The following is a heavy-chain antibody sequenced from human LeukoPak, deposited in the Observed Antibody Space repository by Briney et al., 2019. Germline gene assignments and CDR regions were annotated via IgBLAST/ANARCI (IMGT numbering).Heavy chain of an antibody. CDR1: GYTFSSYG. D-gene: IGHD1-26*01. CDR3: ARGSPVGATGPNFDY. Sequence: ASVKVSCKASGYTFSSYGISWVRQAPGQGLEWMGWISAYNGNTNYAQKLQGRVTMTTDTSTSTAYMELRSLRSDDTAVYYCARGSPVGATGPNFDYWGQGTLVTVSS. V-gene: IGHV1-18*01. J-gene: IGHJ4*02. CDR2: ISAYNGNT.